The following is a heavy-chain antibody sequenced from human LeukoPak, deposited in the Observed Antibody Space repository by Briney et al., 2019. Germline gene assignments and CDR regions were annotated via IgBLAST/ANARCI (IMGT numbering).Heavy chain of an antibody. D-gene: IGHD3-10*01. J-gene: IGHJ4*02. Sequence: GGSLRLSCAASGFTFSSYAMGWVRQAPGKGLEWVSAYRKNGLSTYYADSVKGRFTISRDNSKNTLYLQMNSLRAEDTAVYYCAKDQFRSPYYYGSGSPNPLDYWGQGTLVTVSS. V-gene: IGHV3-23*01. CDR2: YRKNGLST. CDR3: AKDQFRSPYYYGSGSPNPLDY. CDR1: GFTFSSYA.